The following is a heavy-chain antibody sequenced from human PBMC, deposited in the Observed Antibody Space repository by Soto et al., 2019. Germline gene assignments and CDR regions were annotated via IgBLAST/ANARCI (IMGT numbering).Heavy chain of an antibody. CDR1: GYTFTSYA. Sequence: QVQLVQSGAEVKKPGASVKVSCKASGYTFTSYAMHWVRQAPGQRLEWMGWINAGNGNTKYSQKFQGRVTITRDTAASTAYMELSSLRSEDTAVYYCARDPWELLPDYWGQGTLVTVSS. CDR3: ARDPWELLPDY. CDR2: INAGNGNT. V-gene: IGHV1-3*01. D-gene: IGHD1-26*01. J-gene: IGHJ4*02.